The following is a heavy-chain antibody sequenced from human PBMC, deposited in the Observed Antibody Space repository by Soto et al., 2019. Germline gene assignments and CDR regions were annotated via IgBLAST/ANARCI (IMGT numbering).Heavy chain of an antibody. Sequence: VQLVESGGGLAQPGGSLRLSCVASGFTFSSYWMQWVRQAPGKGLVWVSRINSEGTTTTYADSVKGRFTISRDNAKNTLYLQMNSLRVEDTAVYYCGRAPGGTGIVDYWGQGSLVTVSS. CDR2: INSEGTTT. J-gene: IGHJ4*02. CDR3: GRAPGGTGIVDY. CDR1: GFTFSSYW. V-gene: IGHV3-74*03. D-gene: IGHD7-27*01.